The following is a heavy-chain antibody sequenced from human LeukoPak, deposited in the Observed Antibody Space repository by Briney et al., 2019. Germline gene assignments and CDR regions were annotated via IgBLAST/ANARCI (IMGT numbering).Heavy chain of an antibody. CDR2: MNPNSGNT. D-gene: IGHD6-19*01. CDR1: GYTFTSYD. J-gene: IGHJ5*02. Sequence: ASVKVSCKASGYTFTSYDINWVRQATGQGLEWMGWMNPNSGNTGYAQKFQGRVTMTRSTSISTAYMELSSLRSEDTAVYYCASSLESGWYENWFDPWGQGTLVTVSS. CDR3: ASSLESGWYENWFDP. V-gene: IGHV1-8*01.